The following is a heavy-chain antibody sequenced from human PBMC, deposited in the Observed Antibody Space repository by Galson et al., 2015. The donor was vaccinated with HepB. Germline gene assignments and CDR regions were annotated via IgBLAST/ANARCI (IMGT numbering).Heavy chain of an antibody. J-gene: IGHJ6*02. CDR3: TRPGYGSSWFLDYSHGMDI. CDR1: GFTFSGSG. Sequence: SLRLSCAASGFTFSGSGIHWVRLASGKGLEWVGRIRYRANNYATAYAASVRGRFTVSRDDSKNTAYLQMNSLKTEDTAVYYCTRPGYGSSWFLDYSHGMDIWGQGTTVIVS. D-gene: IGHD6-13*01. CDR2: IRYRANNYAT. V-gene: IGHV3-73*01.